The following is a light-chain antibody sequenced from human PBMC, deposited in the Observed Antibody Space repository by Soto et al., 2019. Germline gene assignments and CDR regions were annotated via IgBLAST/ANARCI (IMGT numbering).Light chain of an antibody. CDR3: QKYNGAPFT. CDR1: QGIANY. Sequence: GDRVTITCRASQGIANYLAWYQQKPGKVPKLLIYAASTLEPGVPSRFSGSGFGTDFTLSISSLQPKDFATYYCQKYNGAPFTFGPGTKVDIK. V-gene: IGKV1-27*01. J-gene: IGKJ3*01. CDR2: AAS.